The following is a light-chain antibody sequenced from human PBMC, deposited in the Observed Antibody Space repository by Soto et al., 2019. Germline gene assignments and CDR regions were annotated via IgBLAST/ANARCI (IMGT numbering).Light chain of an antibody. CDR2: WAS. CDR1: QSVLYSSNNKNY. V-gene: IGKV4-1*01. J-gene: IGKJ1*01. CDR3: QQYFRPWT. Sequence: DIVLTQSPDSLAVSLGERATINCKSSQSVLYSSNNKNYLAWYQQKPGQPPKLLIYWASTRESGVPDRFSGSGSGTDFPLTSSSLQAEGVAVYYCQQYFRPWTFGQGTKVEIK.